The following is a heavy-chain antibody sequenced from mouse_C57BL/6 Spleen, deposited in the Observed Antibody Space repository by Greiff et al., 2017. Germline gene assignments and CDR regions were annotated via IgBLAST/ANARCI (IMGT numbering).Heavy chain of an antibody. V-gene: IGHV5-9-1*02. CDR2: ISSGGDYI. CDR1: GFTFSSYA. J-gene: IGHJ3*01. D-gene: IGHD1-1*01. CDR3: TRGDGSRGWFAY. Sequence: EVKLVESGEGLVKPGGSLKLSCAASGFTFSSYAMSWVRQTPEKRLEWVAYISSGGDYIDYADTVKGRFTISRDNARNTLYLQMSSLKSEDTAMYYCTRGDGSRGWFAYWGQGTLVTVSA.